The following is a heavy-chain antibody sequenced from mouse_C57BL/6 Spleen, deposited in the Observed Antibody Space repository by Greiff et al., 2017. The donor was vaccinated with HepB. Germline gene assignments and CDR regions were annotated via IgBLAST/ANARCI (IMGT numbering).Heavy chain of an antibody. Sequence: EVQLQQSGPELVKPGASVKISCKASGYSFTGYYMNWVKQSPEKSLEWIGEINPSTGGTTYNQKFKAKATLTVDKSSSTAYMQLKSLTSEDSAVYDCARFYYGSSLWFAYWGQGTLVTVSA. CDR1: GYSFTGYY. CDR3: ARFYYGSSLWFAY. V-gene: IGHV1-42*01. J-gene: IGHJ3*01. CDR2: INPSTGGT. D-gene: IGHD1-1*01.